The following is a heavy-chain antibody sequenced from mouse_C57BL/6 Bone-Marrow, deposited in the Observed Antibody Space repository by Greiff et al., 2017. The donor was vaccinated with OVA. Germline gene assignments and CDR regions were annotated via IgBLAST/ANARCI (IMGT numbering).Heavy chain of an antibody. CDR1: GYSFTGYY. D-gene: IGHD4-1*01. J-gene: IGHJ3*01. CDR3: ARGGTSPFAD. V-gene: IGHV1-42*01. CDR2: INPSTGGT. Sequence: VQLQQSGPELVKPGASVKISCKASGYSFTGYYMNWVKQSPEQSLEWIGEINPSTGGTTYNQKFKAKATLTVDKSSSTAYMQLNSLTSEDASVYYCARGGTSPFADWGQGTLVTVSA.